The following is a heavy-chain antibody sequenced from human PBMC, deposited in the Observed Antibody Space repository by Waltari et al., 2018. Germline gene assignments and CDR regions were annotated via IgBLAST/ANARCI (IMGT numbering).Heavy chain of an antibody. J-gene: IGHJ3*02. CDR3: ARAVGYCSGGSCYSGAFDI. CDR1: GYTFTSYD. V-gene: IGHV1-8*03. D-gene: IGHD2-15*01. CDR2: MNPNSGNT. Sequence: QVQLVQSGAEVKKPGASVKVSCKASGYTFTSYDMNWVRQATGQGLEWMGWMNPNSGNTGYAQKFQGRVTITRNTSISTAYMELSSLRSEDTAVYYCARAVGYCSGGSCYSGAFDIWGQGTMVTVSS.